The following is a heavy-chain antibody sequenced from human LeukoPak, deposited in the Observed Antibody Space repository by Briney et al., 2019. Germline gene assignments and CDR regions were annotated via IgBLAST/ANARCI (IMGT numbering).Heavy chain of an antibody. J-gene: IGHJ3*02. Sequence: GGSLRLSCAVSGFTFSSYSMNWVRQAPGKGLEWVSYISSGNNYIYYADSLKGRFTIFRDNAKNSLYLQMNSLRDEDTAVYYCAREGYCSGGSCYLSAFDIWGQGTMVTVSS. V-gene: IGHV3-21*01. CDR2: ISSGNNYI. D-gene: IGHD2-15*01. CDR1: GFTFSSYS. CDR3: AREGYCSGGSCYLSAFDI.